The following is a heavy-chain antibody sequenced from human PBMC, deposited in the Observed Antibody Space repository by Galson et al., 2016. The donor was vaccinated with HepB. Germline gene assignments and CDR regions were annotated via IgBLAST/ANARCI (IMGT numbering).Heavy chain of an antibody. J-gene: IGHJ5*01. Sequence: SLRLSCAASGFTSSNCSMNWVRQAPGKGLEWVSYISSSTSTINNADSVKGRFTISRDNAKNSLYLQMNSLRADDTAVYYCARLGANPSCLGGSCYRWFDSWGQGIMVTVSS. CDR3: ARLGANPSCLGGSCYRWFDS. V-gene: IGHV3-48*01. CDR1: GFTSSNCS. D-gene: IGHD2-15*01. CDR2: ISSSTSTI.